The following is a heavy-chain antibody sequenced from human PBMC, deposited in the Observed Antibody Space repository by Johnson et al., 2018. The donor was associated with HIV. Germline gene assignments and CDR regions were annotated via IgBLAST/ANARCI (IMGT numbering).Heavy chain of an antibody. CDR2: INWNGGST. V-gene: IGHV3-20*04. CDR3: ARGLGEGLVIPGPDGYDI. J-gene: IGHJ3*02. D-gene: IGHD6-19*01. CDR1: GFTFDDYG. Sequence: VQLVESGGGVVRPGGSLRLSCAASGFTFDDYGMSWVRQVPGKGLEWVSGINWNGGSTGYADSVKGRFSISRDNSKNTVYLQMNSLRAEDTAVYYWARGLGEGLVIPGPDGYDIWGQGTMVTVSS.